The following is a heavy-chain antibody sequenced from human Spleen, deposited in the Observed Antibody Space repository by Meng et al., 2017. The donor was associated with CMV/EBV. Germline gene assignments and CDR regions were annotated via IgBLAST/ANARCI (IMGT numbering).Heavy chain of an antibody. CDR3: ARHGEQLVPYYFDY. CDR2: INHSAST. D-gene: IGHD6-6*01. CDR1: GGSFSGSY. V-gene: IGHV4-34*01. J-gene: IGHJ4*02. Sequence: SETLSLTCAVYGGSFSGSYWSWIRQPPGKGLEWIGEINHSASTNYNPSLKSRVTISVDTSKNQFSLKVNSVSAADTAVYYCARHGEQLVPYYFDYWGQGTLVTVSS.